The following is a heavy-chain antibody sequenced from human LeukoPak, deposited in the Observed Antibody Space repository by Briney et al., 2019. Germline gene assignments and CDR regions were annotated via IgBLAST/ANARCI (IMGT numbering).Heavy chain of an antibody. D-gene: IGHD3-16*01. Sequence: GASVKVSCKASGHTFTSYDINWVRQATGQGLEWMGWMNPNSGNTGYAQKWQGRVTMTRDMSTSTVYMELSSLRSEDTAMYYCARAGNKFIITDIYHYYYVDVWGTGTTVTVSS. CDR1: GHTFTSYD. J-gene: IGHJ6*03. CDR3: ARAGNKFIITDIYHYYYVDV. V-gene: IGHV1-8*02. CDR2: MNPNSGNT.